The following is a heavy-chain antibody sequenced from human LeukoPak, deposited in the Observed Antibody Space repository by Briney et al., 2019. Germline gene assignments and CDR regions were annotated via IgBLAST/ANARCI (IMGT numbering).Heavy chain of an antibody. CDR3: ARGFYYDSSEDI. CDR2: INHSGST. CDR1: GGSFSGYY. Sequence: PSETLSLTCAVYGGSFSGYYWSWIRQPPGKGLEWIGEINHSGSTNYNPSLKSRVTMSVDTSKNQFSLKLSSVTAADTAVYYCARGFYYDSSEDIWGQGTMVTVSS. D-gene: IGHD3-22*01. V-gene: IGHV4-34*01. J-gene: IGHJ3*02.